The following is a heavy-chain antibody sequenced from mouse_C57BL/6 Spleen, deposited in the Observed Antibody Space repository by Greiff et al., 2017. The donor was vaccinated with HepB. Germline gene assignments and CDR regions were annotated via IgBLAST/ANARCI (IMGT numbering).Heavy chain of an antibody. CDR3: ARTLGRYAMDY. J-gene: IGHJ4*01. D-gene: IGHD4-1*01. CDR1: GFTFSDYY. CDR2: INYDGSST. V-gene: IGHV5-16*01. Sequence: EVKLMESEGGLVQPGSSMKLSCTASGFTFSDYYMAWVRQVPEKGLEWVANINYDGSSTYYLDSLKSRFIISRDNAKNILYLQMSSLKSEDTATYYCARTLGRYAMDYWGQGTSVTVSS.